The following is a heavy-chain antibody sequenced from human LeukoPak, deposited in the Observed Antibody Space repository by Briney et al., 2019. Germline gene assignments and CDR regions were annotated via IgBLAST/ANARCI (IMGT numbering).Heavy chain of an antibody. CDR1: GFTFSIYG. CDR3: ARHGTRVGLRWIGFDP. CDR2: ISSSSSYI. Sequence: GGSLRLSCAASGFTFSIYGMSWVRQAPGRGLEWVSSISSSSSYIHYAETVQGRFTISRDNAKNSLYLQMNSLTADDTAVYYCARHGTRVGLRWIGFDPWGQGTLVTVSS. V-gene: IGHV3-21*01. J-gene: IGHJ5*02. D-gene: IGHD4-23*01.